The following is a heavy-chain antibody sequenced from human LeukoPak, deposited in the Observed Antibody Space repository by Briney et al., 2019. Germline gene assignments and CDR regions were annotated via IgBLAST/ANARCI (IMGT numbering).Heavy chain of an antibody. CDR1: GYTFTSYG. CDR2: ISAYNGNT. J-gene: IGHJ4*02. V-gene: IGHV1-18*01. D-gene: IGHD3-10*01. Sequence: GASVKVSCKASGYTFTSYGISWVRQAPGQGLEWMGWISAYNGNTNYAQKLQGRVTMTTDTSTSTAYMELRSLRSDDTAVYYCARDRFAYYYGSGSAVDWGQGTLVTVSS. CDR3: ARDRFAYYYGSGSAVD.